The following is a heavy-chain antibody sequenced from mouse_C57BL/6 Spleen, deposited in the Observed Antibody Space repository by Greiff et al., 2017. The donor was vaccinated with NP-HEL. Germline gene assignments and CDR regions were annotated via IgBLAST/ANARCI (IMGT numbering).Heavy chain of an antibody. CDR3: ARKRIYDGYYSGAMDY. J-gene: IGHJ4*01. Sequence: QVQLKQSGPGLVQPSQSLSITCTVSGFSLTSYGVHWVRQSPGKGLEWLGVIWSGGSTDYNAAFISRLSISKDNSKSQVFFKMNSLQADDTAIYYCARKRIYDGYYSGAMDYWGQGTSVTVSS. V-gene: IGHV2-2*01. CDR1: GFSLTSYG. D-gene: IGHD2-3*01. CDR2: IWSGGST.